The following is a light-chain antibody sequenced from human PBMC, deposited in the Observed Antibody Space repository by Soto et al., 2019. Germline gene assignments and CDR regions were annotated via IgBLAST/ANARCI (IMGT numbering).Light chain of an antibody. CDR1: QSVSRY. J-gene: IGKJ5*01. V-gene: IGKV3-11*01. Sequence: EIMLTRSPATLSLSPGERATLSCRASQSVSRYLFWYQQKPGLAPRLLIYDASNRATGVPARFSGSGSGTDFTLTISSLEPEDFAVYYCQHRSVWPVSFGQGTRLEIK. CDR2: DAS. CDR3: QHRSVWPVS.